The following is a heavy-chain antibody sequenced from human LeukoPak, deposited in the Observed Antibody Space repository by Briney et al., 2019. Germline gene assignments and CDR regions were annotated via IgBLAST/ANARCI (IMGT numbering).Heavy chain of an antibody. CDR1: GFTFSNAW. D-gene: IGHD2-2*02. Sequence: PGGSLRLSCAASGFTFSNAWMSWVRQAPGKGLEWVSAISGSASSTYYADSVKGRFTISRDNSKNTLYLQMNSLRADDTAVYYCAMKAVPRPRLYDAFDLWGQGTVVTVSS. J-gene: IGHJ3*01. CDR3: AMKAVPRPRLYDAFDL. CDR2: ISGSASST. V-gene: IGHV3-23*01.